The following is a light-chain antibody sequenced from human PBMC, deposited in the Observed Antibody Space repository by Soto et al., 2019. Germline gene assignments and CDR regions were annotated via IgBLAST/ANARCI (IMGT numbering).Light chain of an antibody. J-gene: IGLJ1*01. Sequence: QSALTQPASVSGSPGQSITISCTGTSSDVGSYDLVSWYQQHPGKAPKLVISDVTKRPSGVSNRFSGSKSGNTASLTISGLQAEDEADYYCCSYAGSENYVFGTGTKLTVL. CDR3: CSYAGSENYV. CDR1: SSDVGSYDL. CDR2: DVT. V-gene: IGLV2-23*02.